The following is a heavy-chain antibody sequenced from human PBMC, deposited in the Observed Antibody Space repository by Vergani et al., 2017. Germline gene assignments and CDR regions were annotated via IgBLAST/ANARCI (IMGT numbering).Heavy chain of an antibody. Sequence: EVQLVQSGAEVKKPGESLKISCKGSGYSFTSYWIGWVRQMPGKGLEWMGIIYPGDSDTRYSPSLQGQVTISADKSISTAYLQWSSLKASDTAMYYCSRGGYCSSTSCLRPSHNWFDPWGQGTLVTVSS. V-gene: IGHV5-51*01. CDR3: SRGGYCSSTSCLRPSHNWFDP. CDR1: GYSFTSYW. J-gene: IGHJ5*02. CDR2: IYPGDSDT. D-gene: IGHD2-2*01.